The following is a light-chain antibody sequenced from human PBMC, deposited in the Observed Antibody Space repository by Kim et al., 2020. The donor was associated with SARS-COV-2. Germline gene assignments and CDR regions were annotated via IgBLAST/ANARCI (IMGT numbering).Light chain of an antibody. V-gene: IGKV3-15*01. Sequence: SVSPRERATLSCRANQSVSSNLAWYQQKPGQAPRLLIYGASTRATGIPARFSGSGSGTEFTLTISNLQSEDVAVYYCQQYNDWWTFGQGTKVDIK. CDR2: GAS. CDR1: QSVSSN. CDR3: QQYNDWWT. J-gene: IGKJ1*01.